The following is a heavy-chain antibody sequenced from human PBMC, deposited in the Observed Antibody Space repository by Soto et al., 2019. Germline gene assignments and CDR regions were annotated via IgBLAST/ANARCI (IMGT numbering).Heavy chain of an antibody. J-gene: IGHJ4*02. D-gene: IGHD4-17*01. CDR3: ARDKYGDYVADY. CDR1: GFTFSSYS. CDR2: ISSSSRTI. V-gene: IGHV3-48*02. Sequence: EVQLVESGGGLVQPGGSLRLSCAASGFTFSSYSMNWVRQAPGKGLEWVSYISSSSRTIYYADSVKGRFTISRDNAKNSLHLQVNSLRDEDTAVYYCARDKYGDYVADYWGQGTLVTVSS.